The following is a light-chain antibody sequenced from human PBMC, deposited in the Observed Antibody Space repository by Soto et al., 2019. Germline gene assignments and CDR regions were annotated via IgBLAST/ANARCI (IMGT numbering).Light chain of an antibody. V-gene: IGLV2-14*01. CDR2: GVT. CDR3: SSYTSSTTLSVV. CDR1: SSDVGGYNY. J-gene: IGLJ2*01. Sequence: QSALTQPASVSGSPGQSITISCTGTSSDVGGYNYVSWYQQHPGKAPKLMIYGVTNRPSGVSNRFSGSKSGNMASLTISGLQAEDEADYYCSSYTSSTTLSVVFGGGTKLTV.